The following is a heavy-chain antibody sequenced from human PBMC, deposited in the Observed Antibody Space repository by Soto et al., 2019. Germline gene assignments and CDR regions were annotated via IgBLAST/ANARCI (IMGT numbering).Heavy chain of an antibody. CDR1: GGSVSSSSYY. V-gene: IGHV4-39*01. J-gene: IGHJ6*02. CDR3: ASTRTVAASYYVGLGDYYYGMDV. D-gene: IGHD1-26*01. Sequence: SETLSLTCTVSGGSVSSSSYYWGWIRQPPGKGLEWIGSIYYSGSTYYNPSLKCRVTISVDTSKNQFSLKLSSVTAADTAVYYCASTRTVAASYYVGLGDYYYGMDVWGQGTTVTVSS. CDR2: IYYSGST.